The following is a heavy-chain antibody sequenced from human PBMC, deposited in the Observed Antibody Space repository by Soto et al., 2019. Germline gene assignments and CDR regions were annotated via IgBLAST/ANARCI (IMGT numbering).Heavy chain of an antibody. CDR1: GFTFSSYG. D-gene: IGHD5-12*01. J-gene: IGHJ6*02. V-gene: IGHV3-30*18. CDR2: ISYDGSNK. Sequence: QVQLVESGGGVVQPGRSLRLSCGASGFTFSSYGMHWVRQAPGKGLEWVAVISYDGSNKYYADSVKGRFTISRDNSKNTVYLQMNSLRAEDTAVYYCAKLQYMDIVATIVLGGMDVWGQGTTVTVSS. CDR3: AKLQYMDIVATIVLGGMDV.